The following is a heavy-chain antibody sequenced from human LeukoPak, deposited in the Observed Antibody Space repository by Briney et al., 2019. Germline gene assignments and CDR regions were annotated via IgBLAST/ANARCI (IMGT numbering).Heavy chain of an antibody. CDR2: ISSSSSYI. Sequence: GGSLRLSCAASGFTFSSYSLNWVRQAPGKGLEWVSSISSSSSYIYYADSVKGRFTISRDNAKNSLYLQMNSLRAEDTAVYYCARLARDGYPGYYYYYMDVWGKGTTVTISS. CDR3: ARLARDGYPGYYYYYMDV. J-gene: IGHJ6*03. CDR1: GFTFSSYS. V-gene: IGHV3-21*04. D-gene: IGHD5-24*01.